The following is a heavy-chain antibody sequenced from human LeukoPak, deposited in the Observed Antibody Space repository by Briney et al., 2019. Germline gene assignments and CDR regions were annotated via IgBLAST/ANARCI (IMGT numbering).Heavy chain of an antibody. CDR2: INPNSGGT. D-gene: IGHD2-21*02. V-gene: IGHV1-2*02. CDR3: ARDSYCGGDCYSKDAFDI. CDR1: GYTFTGYY. Sequence: ASVKVSCKASGYTFTGYYMHWVRQAPGQGLEWMGWINPNSGGTNYAQKFQGRVTMTRDTSISTAYMELSRLRSDDTAVYYCARDSYCGGDCYSKDAFDIWGQGTMVTVSS. J-gene: IGHJ3*02.